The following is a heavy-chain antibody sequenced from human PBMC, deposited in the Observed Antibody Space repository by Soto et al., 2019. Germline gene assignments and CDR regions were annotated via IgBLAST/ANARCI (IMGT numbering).Heavy chain of an antibody. V-gene: IGHV3-73*01. Sequence: GGSLRLSCAASGFTLSGSAMHWVRQASGKGLEWVGRIRSKANSYATAYAASVKGRFTISRDDSKNTAYLQMNSLKTEDTAVYYCTAMVRGVHYYYYYYGMDVWGQGTTVTVSS. CDR2: IRSKANSYAT. CDR3: TAMVRGVHYYYYYYGMDV. CDR1: GFTLSGSA. J-gene: IGHJ6*02. D-gene: IGHD3-10*01.